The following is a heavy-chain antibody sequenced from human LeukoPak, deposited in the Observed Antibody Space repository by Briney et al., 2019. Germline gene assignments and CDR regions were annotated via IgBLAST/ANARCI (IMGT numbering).Heavy chain of an antibody. V-gene: IGHV4-59*08. J-gene: IGHJ4*02. CDR3: ARHGLGPTFDY. D-gene: IGHD6-19*01. CDR1: GGSISSYY. Sequence: TSETLSLTCTVSGGSISSYYWSWIRQPPGKGLEWIGYIYYSGSTNYNPSLKSRVTISVDTSKNQFSLKLSSVTAADTAVYYCARHGLGPTFDYWGQGTLVTVSS. CDR2: IYYSGST.